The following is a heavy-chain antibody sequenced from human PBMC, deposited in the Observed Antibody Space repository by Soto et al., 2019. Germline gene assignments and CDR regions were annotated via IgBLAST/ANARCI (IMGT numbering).Heavy chain of an antibody. J-gene: IGHJ6*02. V-gene: IGHV3-23*01. CDR2: ISGSGGST. CDR1: GCTFSSYA. D-gene: IGHD4-17*01. CDR3: ARVLHTVTLYYYYYYGMDV. Sequence: GGPLRLSCAASGCTFSSYAMSWVRQAPGKGLEWVSAISGSGGSTYYADSVKGRFTISRDNSKNTLYLQMNSLRADDTSVYDCARVLHTVTLYYYYYYGMDVWGQGTTVTVSS.